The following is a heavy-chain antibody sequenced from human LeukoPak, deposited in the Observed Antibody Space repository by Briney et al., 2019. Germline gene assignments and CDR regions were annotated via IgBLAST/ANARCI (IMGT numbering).Heavy chain of an antibody. D-gene: IGHD6-13*01. CDR2: ISAYNGNT. V-gene: IGHV1-18*01. J-gene: IGHJ6*02. Sequence: GASVKVSCKASGYTFTSYGISWVRQAPGQGLEWMGWISAYNGNTNYAQKLQGRVTMTTDTSTSTAYMELRSLRSDDTAVYYCARDFEQQLVQLYYYGMDVWGQGTTVTVSS. CDR1: GYTFTSYG. CDR3: ARDFEQQLVQLYYYGMDV.